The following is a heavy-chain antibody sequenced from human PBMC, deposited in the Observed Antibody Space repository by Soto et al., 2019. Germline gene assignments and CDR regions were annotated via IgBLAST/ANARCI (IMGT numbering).Heavy chain of an antibody. CDR2: IYWDDDE. CDR3: AHYSGSWSAFDI. CDR1: GFSLSTRGVG. D-gene: IGHD6-13*01. Sequence: QITLKESGPPLVKPTQTLTLTCTFSGFSLSTRGVGVGYIRQPPGKALEWLALIYWDDDERYSPSLKSRLTITKDTSKNQVVLTMTNMDPVDTATYYCAHYSGSWSAFDIWGQGTMVTVSS. J-gene: IGHJ3*02. V-gene: IGHV2-5*02.